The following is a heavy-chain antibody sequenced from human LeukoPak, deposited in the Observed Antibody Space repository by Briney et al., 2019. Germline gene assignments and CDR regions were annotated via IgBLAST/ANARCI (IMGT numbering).Heavy chain of an antibody. V-gene: IGHV3-48*03. CDR3: ARFPLMVRALDF. CDR1: GFTFSSYE. J-gene: IGHJ4*01. D-gene: IGHD3-10*01. Sequence: PGGSLRLSCAASGFTFSSYEMNWVRQAPGEGLEWVSYISSSGSTIYYADSVKGRFTISRDNAKNSLYLQMNSLRAEDTPVYISARFPLMVRALDFWGQGTLVTVSS. CDR2: ISSSGSTI.